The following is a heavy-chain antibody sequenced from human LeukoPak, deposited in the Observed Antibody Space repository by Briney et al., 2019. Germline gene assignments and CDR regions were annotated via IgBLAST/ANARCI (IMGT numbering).Heavy chain of an antibody. CDR3: ARALFARANWFDP. CDR1: RGTFSSYA. CDR2: IIPIFSTA. J-gene: IGHJ5*02. Sequence: ASVNVSCKASRGTFSSYAISAVRQAPGQGLEWMGGIIPIFSTANYAQKFQGRVTITTDESTSTAYMELRSLRSEDTAVYSRARALFARANWFDPWGQGTLVTVSS. D-gene: IGHD3-3*01. V-gene: IGHV1-69*05.